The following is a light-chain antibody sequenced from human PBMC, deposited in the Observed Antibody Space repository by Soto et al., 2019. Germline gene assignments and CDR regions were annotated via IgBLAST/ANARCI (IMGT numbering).Light chain of an antibody. CDR2: AAS. CDR1: QSVSSSY. V-gene: IGKV3-20*01. Sequence: EIALTQSPGPLSLSPGERATLSCRASQSVSSSYLSWYHQKPGQAPRLLIYAASSRATGIPNRFSGSGSGTDFTLSISGLEPEDFAVYYCHNYATSSRKFGQGTKVDIK. CDR3: HNYATSSRK. J-gene: IGKJ1*01.